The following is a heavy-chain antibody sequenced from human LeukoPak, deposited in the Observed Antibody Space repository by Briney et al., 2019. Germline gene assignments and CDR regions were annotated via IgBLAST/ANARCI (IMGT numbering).Heavy chain of an antibody. CDR1: GFTFSTYS. CDR3: ASPMIVVAPGAFDI. J-gene: IGHJ3*02. D-gene: IGHD3-22*01. Sequence: GGSLRLSCAASGFTFSTYSMNWVRQTPGKGLEWVSYISSSSSTIYYSDSVKGRFTISRDNAKNSLDLQMNSLRSEDTAVYYCASPMIVVAPGAFDIWGQGTMVTVSS. V-gene: IGHV3-48*04. CDR2: ISSSSSTI.